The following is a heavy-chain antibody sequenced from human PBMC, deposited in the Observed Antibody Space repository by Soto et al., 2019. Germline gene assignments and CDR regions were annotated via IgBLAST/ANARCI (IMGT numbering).Heavy chain of an antibody. CDR1: GFTFSSYG. CDR2: IWYDGSNK. CDR3: ARFGGSGYLDY. V-gene: IGHV3-33*01. J-gene: IGHJ4*02. D-gene: IGHD2-15*01. Sequence: QVQLVESGGGVVQPGRSLRLSCAASGFTFSSYGMHWVRQAPGKGLEWVAVIWYDGSNKYYADSVKGRFTISRDNSKNTLYLQMNSLRAEDTAVDYCARFGGSGYLDYWGQGTLVTVSS.